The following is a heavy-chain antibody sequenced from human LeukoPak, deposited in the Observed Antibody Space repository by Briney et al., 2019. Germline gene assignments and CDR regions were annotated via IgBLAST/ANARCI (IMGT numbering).Heavy chain of an antibody. V-gene: IGHV1-18*01. D-gene: IGHD3-3*01. CDR2: ISGYNGNT. Sequence: ASVKVSFKASGYTFTSYRISGVRQAPGQGLEGVGLISGYNGNTNYAQKLQGRVTMTNDTSTSTAYMELRSQRTDDTAVYYCARGAHYDFWSGDPTYYFDYWGQGTLVTVSS. CDR1: GYTFTSYR. J-gene: IGHJ4*02. CDR3: ARGAHYDFWSGDPTYYFDY.